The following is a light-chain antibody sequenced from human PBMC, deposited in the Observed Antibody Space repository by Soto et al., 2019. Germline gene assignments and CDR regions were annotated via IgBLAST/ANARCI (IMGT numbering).Light chain of an antibody. CDR3: SSYAGAITFYV. Sequence: QSALTQPASVSGSPGQSITNSCTGTSSDVGTYTLVSWYQQHPGKAPKLVIYEVNKRPAGVSKRFSGSKSGDTASLTISGLQAEDEADYYCSSYAGAITFYVFGTGTKLTVL. CDR1: SSDVGTYTL. J-gene: IGLJ1*01. CDR2: EVN. V-gene: IGLV2-23*02.